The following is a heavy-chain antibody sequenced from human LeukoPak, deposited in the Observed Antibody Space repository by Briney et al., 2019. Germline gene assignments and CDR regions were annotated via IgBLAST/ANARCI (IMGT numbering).Heavy chain of an antibody. CDR2: IKGDGSYL. Sequence: GGSLRLSCAASGFTFSSRWMHWVRQAPGKGLAWVSRIKGDGSYLNHADSVKGRFTISRDNAKNILYLQMNSLTAEDTALYYCVRDGDVYNFDFWGQGTLVTVSS. D-gene: IGHD5-24*01. CDR3: VRDGDVYNFDF. CDR1: GFTFSSRW. J-gene: IGHJ4*02. V-gene: IGHV3-74*01.